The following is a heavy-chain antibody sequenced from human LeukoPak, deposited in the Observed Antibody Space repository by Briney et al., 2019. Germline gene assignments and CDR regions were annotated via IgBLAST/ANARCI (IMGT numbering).Heavy chain of an antibody. Sequence: SSTTSPASLKAPFTISRDNAKTPLYLQMNSLRAEDTAVYYCARDRPVLLWAGGDYYYGMDVWGQGTTVTVSS. V-gene: IGHV3-74*01. CDR3: ARDRPVLLWAGGDYYYGMDV. CDR2: SST. J-gene: IGHJ6*02. D-gene: IGHD3-10*01.